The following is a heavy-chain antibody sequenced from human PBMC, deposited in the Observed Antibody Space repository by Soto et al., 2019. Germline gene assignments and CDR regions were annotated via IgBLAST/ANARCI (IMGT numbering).Heavy chain of an antibody. CDR1: GRTFSSYA. V-gene: IGHV1-69*06. CDR3: ARDRLDYYDSSGYQNYYYYRMDV. J-gene: IGHJ6*02. CDR2: IIPIFGTA. D-gene: IGHD3-22*01. Sequence: SVKLSCKASGRTFSSYAISWVRQAPGQGLEWMGGIIPIFGTANYAQKFQGRVTITADKSTSTAYMELSSLRSEDTAVYYCARDRLDYYDSSGYQNYYYYRMDVWGQGTTVTVSS.